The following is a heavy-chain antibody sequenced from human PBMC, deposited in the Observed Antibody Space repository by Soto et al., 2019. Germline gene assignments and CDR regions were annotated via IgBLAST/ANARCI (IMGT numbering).Heavy chain of an antibody. CDR3: AHSARYYDILTGQYFPRNFDY. Sequence: SVPTLVNPTQTLTLTCTFSGFSLTTRGVGLGWIRQPPGKALEWLALIYWDDDKGYSPSLQNRLTITKDTSKNQVVLTMTNMDPVDTATYYCAHSARYYDILTGQYFPRNFDYWGQGTLVTVSS. CDR2: IYWDDDK. D-gene: IGHD3-9*01. V-gene: IGHV2-5*02. CDR1: GFSLTTRGVG. J-gene: IGHJ4*02.